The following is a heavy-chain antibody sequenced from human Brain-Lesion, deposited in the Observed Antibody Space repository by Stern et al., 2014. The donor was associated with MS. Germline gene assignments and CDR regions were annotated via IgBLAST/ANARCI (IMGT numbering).Heavy chain of an antibody. CDR1: GYMFTGYY. CDR3: ARDQRGITIFGVVTDYYYLGMDV. V-gene: IGHV1-2*02. CDR2: INPNNGGT. J-gene: IGHJ6*02. D-gene: IGHD3-3*01. Sequence: QVQLVQSGAEVKKPGASVKVSCKTAGYMFTGYYIHWVRQAPGQGLEWMALINPNNGGTKYAQKFQARVTMSRDTSISTAYVELSSLTSDDTAVYYCARDQRGITIFGVVTDYYYLGMDVWGQGTTVTVSS.